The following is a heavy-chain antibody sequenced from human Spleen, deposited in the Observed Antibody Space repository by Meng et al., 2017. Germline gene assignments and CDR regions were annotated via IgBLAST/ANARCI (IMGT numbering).Heavy chain of an antibody. CDR1: GFTFSSYS. CDR2: ISGSGGST. CDR3: AKDRFYGSGSPHN. Sequence: ETLSLTCAPSGFTFSSYSMNWVRQAPGKGLEWVSAISGSGGSTYYADSVKGRFTISRDNSKNTLYLQMNSLRAEDTAVYYCAKDRFYGSGSPHNWGQGTLVTVSS. D-gene: IGHD3-10*01. V-gene: IGHV3-23*01. J-gene: IGHJ4*02.